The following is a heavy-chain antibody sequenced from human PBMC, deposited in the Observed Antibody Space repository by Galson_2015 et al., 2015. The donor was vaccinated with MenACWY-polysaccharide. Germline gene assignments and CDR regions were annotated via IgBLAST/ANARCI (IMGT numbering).Heavy chain of an antibody. J-gene: IGHJ4*02. CDR1: GFTLSDYA. V-gene: IGHV3-23*01. CDR2: IGGRGNST. Sequence: SLRLSCAASGFTLSDYAMSWVRQAPGKGLEWVSGIGGRGNSTYYADSVKGRFTISRDNSKNTLFLQMNSLRAEDTAVYYCAKDLSYYYDSDSFHPWYFDYWGQGTLVTVSS. CDR3: AKDLSYYYDSDSFHPWYFDY. D-gene: IGHD3-22*01.